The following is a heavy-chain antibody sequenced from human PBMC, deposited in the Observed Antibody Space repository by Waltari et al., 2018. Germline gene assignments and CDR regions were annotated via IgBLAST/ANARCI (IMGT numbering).Heavy chain of an antibody. D-gene: IGHD3-3*01. CDR2: INPNSGGT. V-gene: IGHV1-2*06. Sequence: QVQLVQSGAEVKKPGASVKVSCKASGYTFTGYYMHWVRQAPGQGLEWMGRINPNSGGTNYAQKFQGRGTMTRDTSINTAYMELSRLRSDDTAVYYCARAEPFWSGYYTPGEDYWGQGTLVTVSS. CDR3: ARAEPFWSGYYTPGEDY. J-gene: IGHJ4*02. CDR1: GYTFTGYY.